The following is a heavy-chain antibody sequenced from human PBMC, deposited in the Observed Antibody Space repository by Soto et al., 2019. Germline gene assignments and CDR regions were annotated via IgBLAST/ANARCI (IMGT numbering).Heavy chain of an antibody. D-gene: IGHD3-3*01. J-gene: IGHJ4*02. CDR3: ARGRGVTIFGVVLLHHFDF. CDR2: INHNGST. V-gene: IGHV4-34*01. Sequence: SETLSLTCAVYGGSFSGYYWSWIRQPPGKGLEWIGEINHNGSTHYNPSLKSRVTISVDLSKNQFPLRLNSVTAADTAVYYCARGRGVTIFGVVLLHHFDFWGQGTPVTVSS. CDR1: GGSFSGYY.